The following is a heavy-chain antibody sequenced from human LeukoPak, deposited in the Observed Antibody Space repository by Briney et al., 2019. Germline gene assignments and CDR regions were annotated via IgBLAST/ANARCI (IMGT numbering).Heavy chain of an antibody. J-gene: IGHJ5*02. CDR3: AKDRASVVPAAVGGFDP. CDR2: ISGSGGST. Sequence: GGSLRLSCAASGFTFSSYAMSWVRLAPGKGLEWVSAISGSGGSTYYADSVKGRFTISRDNSKNTLYLQMNSLRAEDTAVYYCAKDRASVVPAAVGGFDPWGQGTLVTVSS. D-gene: IGHD2-2*01. V-gene: IGHV3-23*01. CDR1: GFTFSSYA.